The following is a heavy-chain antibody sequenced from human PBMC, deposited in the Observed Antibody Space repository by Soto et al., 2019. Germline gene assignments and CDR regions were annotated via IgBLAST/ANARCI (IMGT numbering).Heavy chain of an antibody. CDR3: ARASIAAVVTIDF. CDR2: MYGGGST. D-gene: IGHD3-22*01. V-gene: IGHV3-66*01. CDR1: GFTVSSHY. J-gene: IGHJ4*02. Sequence: GGSLRLSCAASGFTVSSHYMTWVRLAPGKGLEWVSTMYGGGSTYYRDSVKGRFAISRDNSKNTLYLQMNTLRADDTAVYYCARASIAAVVTIDFWGQGTLVTVSS.